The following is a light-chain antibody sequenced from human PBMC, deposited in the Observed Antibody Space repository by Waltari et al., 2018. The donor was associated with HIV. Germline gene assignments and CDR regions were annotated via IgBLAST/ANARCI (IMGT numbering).Light chain of an antibody. CDR2: QDN. CDR3: LGGDGNVGV. J-gene: IGLJ3*02. CDR1: ILGEKY. Sequence: SFELTQPPSVSVSPGQTATITCSGDILGEKYASWYQQKYVQSPLFIIFQDNKRPAGIHDRYSGANSGNTATLTISGTQSMDEADYYCLGGDGNVGVFGGGTKLTVL. V-gene: IGLV3-1*01.